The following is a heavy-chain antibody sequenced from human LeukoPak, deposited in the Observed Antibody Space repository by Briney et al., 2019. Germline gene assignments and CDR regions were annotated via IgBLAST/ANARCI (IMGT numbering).Heavy chain of an antibody. J-gene: IGHJ6*03. CDR2: INPSGGST. D-gene: IGHD3-10*01. V-gene: IGHV1-46*01. Sequence: ASVKVSCKASGYTFTSYYMHWVRQAPGQGLEWMGLINPSGGSTSYAQKFQGRVTMTRDMSTSTVYMELSSLRSEDTAVYYWAGAGHRGDYYYYMDVWGKGTTVTVSS. CDR1: GYTFTSYY. CDR3: AGAGHRGDYYYYMDV.